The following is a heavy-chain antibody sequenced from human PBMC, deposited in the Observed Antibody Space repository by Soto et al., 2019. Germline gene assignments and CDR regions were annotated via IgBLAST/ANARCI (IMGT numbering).Heavy chain of an antibody. CDR3: ASIAYSASGLDY. CDR1: GGSITNNNW. D-gene: IGHD1-26*01. Sequence: QVQLQESGPGLVKPSGTLSLTCKVSGGSITNNNWWSWVRQPPGKGLEWIGAIYHSGHTNFNPSLKSRATLSLDYSENQFSLKLTSATAADTAIYYCASIAYSASGLDYWGQGSLVTVSS. CDR2: IYHSGHT. J-gene: IGHJ4*02. V-gene: IGHV4-4*02.